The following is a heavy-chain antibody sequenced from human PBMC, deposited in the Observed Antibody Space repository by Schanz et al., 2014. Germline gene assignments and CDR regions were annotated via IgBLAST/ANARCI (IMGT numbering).Heavy chain of an antibody. CDR3: ARDYHGYGPHLDY. CDR1: GFTFSSYD. V-gene: IGHV3-30*02. J-gene: IGHJ4*02. D-gene: IGHD5-12*01. Sequence: MQLLESGGGLIQPGGSLRLSCVASGFTFSSYDVFWVRQAPGKGLEWVAILWHDGSKKYYADSVKGRFTVSRDNSKNTLYLQLNSLRAEDTAVYYCARDYHGYGPHLDYWGQGSLVNVSS. CDR2: LWHDGSKK.